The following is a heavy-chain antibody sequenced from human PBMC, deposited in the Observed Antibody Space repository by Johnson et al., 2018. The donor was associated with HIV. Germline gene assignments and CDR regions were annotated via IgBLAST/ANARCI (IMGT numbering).Heavy chain of an antibody. Sequence: SGFTFFSYPMHWVRQAPGKGLQWVAVISYDGSNKYYADSVKGRFTISRDNAKNSLYLQMNSLRAEDTAVYYCAKVAVATAAGGVALDIWGPGTMVTVS. CDR1: GFTFFSYP. V-gene: IGHV3-30-3*02. CDR2: ISYDGSNK. D-gene: IGHD6-13*01. J-gene: IGHJ3*02. CDR3: AKVAVATAAGGVALDI.